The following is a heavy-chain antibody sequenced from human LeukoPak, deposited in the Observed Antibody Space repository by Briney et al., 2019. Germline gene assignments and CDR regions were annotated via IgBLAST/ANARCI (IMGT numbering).Heavy chain of an antibody. J-gene: IGHJ4*02. V-gene: IGHV4-34*01. CDR2: INHSGST. CDR3: ARRPLVVPAARRNGYFDY. CDR1: GGSISSYY. Sequence: PSETLSLTCTVSGGSISSYYWSWIRQPPGKGLEWIGEINHSGSTNYNPSLKSRVTISVDTSKNQFSLKLSSVTAADTAVYYCARRPLVVPAARRNGYFDYWGQGTLVTVSS. D-gene: IGHD2-2*01.